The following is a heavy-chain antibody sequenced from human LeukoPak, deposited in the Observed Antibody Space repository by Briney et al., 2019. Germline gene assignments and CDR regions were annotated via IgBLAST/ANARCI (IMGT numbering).Heavy chain of an antibody. J-gene: IGHJ5*02. CDR3: ARHLSGSSWFDP. CDR2: MHYTGNT. CDR1: GDSITSGDYY. D-gene: IGHD1-26*01. V-gene: IGHV4-30-4*08. Sequence: SETLSLTCTVSGDSITSGDYYWTWIRQPPGKGLEWVAYMHYTGNTYYNSSLKSRLTISVDTSKNQFSLRLSFGTAADTAMYYCARHLSGSSWFDPWGQGTLVTVSS.